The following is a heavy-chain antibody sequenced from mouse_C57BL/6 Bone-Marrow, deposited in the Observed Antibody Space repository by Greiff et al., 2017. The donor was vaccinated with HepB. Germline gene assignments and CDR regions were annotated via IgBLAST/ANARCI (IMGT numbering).Heavy chain of an antibody. Sequence: EVQLVESGGGLVKPGGSLKLSCAASGFTFSSYAMSWVRQTPEKRLEWVATISDGGSYTYYPDNVKGRFTISRDNAKNNLYLQMSHLKSEDTAMYYCASYSNYETAWFAYWGQGTLVTVSA. D-gene: IGHD2-5*01. CDR1: GFTFSSYA. J-gene: IGHJ3*01. V-gene: IGHV5-4*01. CDR2: ISDGGSYT. CDR3: ASYSNYETAWFAY.